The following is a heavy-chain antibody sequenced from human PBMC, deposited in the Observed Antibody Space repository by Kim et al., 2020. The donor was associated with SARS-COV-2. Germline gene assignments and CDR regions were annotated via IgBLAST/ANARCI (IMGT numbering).Heavy chain of an antibody. CDR1: DGSISSYY. J-gene: IGHJ6*02. CDR2: IYYSGST. CDR3: ARHGYYDILTEAYYYYGMDV. Sequence: SETLSLTCTVSDGSISSYYWSWIRQPPGKELEWIGYIYYSGSTNYNPSLKSRVTISVDTSKNQFSLKLSSVTAADTAVYYCARHGYYDILTEAYYYYGMDVWGQGTTVTVSS. V-gene: IGHV4-59*08. D-gene: IGHD3-9*01.